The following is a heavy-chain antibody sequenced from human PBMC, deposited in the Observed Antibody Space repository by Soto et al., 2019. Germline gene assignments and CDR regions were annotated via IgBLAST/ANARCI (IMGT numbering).Heavy chain of an antibody. J-gene: IGHJ6*02. CDR1: GFTFSSYG. D-gene: IGHD2-15*01. CDR3: ARSRPRILSAAPAGMDV. CDR2: IWYDGSNK. V-gene: IGHV3-33*01. Sequence: GGSLRLSWAAAGFTFSSYGMHWVRQAQGKGLEWVAVIWYDGSNKYYADSVKGRFTISRDNSKNTLYLQMNSLRAEDTAVYYCARSRPRILSAAPAGMDVWGQGTTVTVSS.